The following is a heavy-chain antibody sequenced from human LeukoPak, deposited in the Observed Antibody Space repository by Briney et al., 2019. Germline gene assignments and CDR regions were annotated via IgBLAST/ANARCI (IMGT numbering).Heavy chain of an antibody. Sequence: PGGSLRLSCEASGFTFSSYEMSWVRQAPGKGLEWVSYISTGGDTIHYADSVKGRFTISRDNAKKSLYLQMNSLRAEDTAVYYCARPLGYSGSGSYYAYWGQGTLVTASA. D-gene: IGHD3-10*01. CDR1: GFTFSSYE. CDR3: ARPLGYSGSGSYYAY. CDR2: ISTGGDTI. V-gene: IGHV3-48*03. J-gene: IGHJ4*02.